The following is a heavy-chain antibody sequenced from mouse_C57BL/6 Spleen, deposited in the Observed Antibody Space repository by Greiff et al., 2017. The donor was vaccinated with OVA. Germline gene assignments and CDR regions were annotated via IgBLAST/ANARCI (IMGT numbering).Heavy chain of an antibody. V-gene: IGHV2-2*01. Sequence: VQVVESGPGLVQPSQSLSITCTVSGFSLTSYGVHWVRQSPGKGLEWLGVIWSGGSTDSNAAFISRLSISKDNSKSQVFFKMNSLQADDTAIYYCARNRGVVASNWYFDVWGTGTTVTVSS. J-gene: IGHJ1*03. CDR2: IWSGGST. CDR1: GFSLTSYG. D-gene: IGHD1-1*01. CDR3: ARNRGVVASNWYFDV.